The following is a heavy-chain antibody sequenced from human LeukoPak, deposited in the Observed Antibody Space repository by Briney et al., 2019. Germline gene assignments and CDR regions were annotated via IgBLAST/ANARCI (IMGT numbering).Heavy chain of an antibody. CDR1: GVSITNTNW. Sequence: SGTLSPTCAVSGVSITNTNWWSWVRQPPGKGLEWIGEIYHSGSTNYIPSLKSRVTISVDKSKNQFSLKLTSLTAADTAVYYCAGRRFNGMDVWGQGTTVTVSS. V-gene: IGHV4-4*02. D-gene: IGHD3-10*01. CDR2: IYHSGST. J-gene: IGHJ6*02. CDR3: AGRRFNGMDV.